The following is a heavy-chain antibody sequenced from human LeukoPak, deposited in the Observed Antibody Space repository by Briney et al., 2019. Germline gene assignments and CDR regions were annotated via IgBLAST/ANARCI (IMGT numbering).Heavy chain of an antibody. CDR1: GDSVSTNSAA. Sequence: SQTLALTCAISGDSVSTNSAAWNRIRQSPSRGLEWQGRTYYRSKWYNDYAVSVKSRITINPDTTKNQSSLQLNSVTPDDTAVYYCARGFRGWYYFDYWGQGTLVTVSS. D-gene: IGHD6-19*01. CDR3: ARGFRGWYYFDY. CDR2: TYYRSKWYN. J-gene: IGHJ4*02. V-gene: IGHV6-1*01.